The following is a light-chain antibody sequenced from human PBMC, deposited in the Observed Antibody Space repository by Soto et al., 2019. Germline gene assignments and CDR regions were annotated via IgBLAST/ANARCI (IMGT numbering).Light chain of an antibody. CDR3: QHADSFPLIT. CDR2: DAS. Sequence: IVLTQSPATLSLSQVERATLACSASQSVSSYLAWYQQKPGQAPRLLIYDASNRATGISARFSGSGSGTDFTLTISSLEPEDFATYYCQHADSFPLITFGQGTRLEIK. J-gene: IGKJ5*01. CDR1: QSVSSY. V-gene: IGKV3-11*01.